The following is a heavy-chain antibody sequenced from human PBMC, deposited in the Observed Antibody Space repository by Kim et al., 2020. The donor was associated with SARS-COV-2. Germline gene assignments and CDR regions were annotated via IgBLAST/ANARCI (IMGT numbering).Heavy chain of an antibody. CDR3: ARGRGRGAYYFDY. Sequence: YTPSRKSRVTISVDPSKNQVSLKLSSVTAADTAVYYCARGRGRGAYYFDYWGQGTLVTVSS. V-gene: IGHV4-34*01. J-gene: IGHJ4*02. D-gene: IGHD3-16*01.